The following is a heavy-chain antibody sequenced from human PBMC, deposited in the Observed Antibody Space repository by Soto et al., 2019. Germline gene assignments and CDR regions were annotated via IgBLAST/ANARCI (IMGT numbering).Heavy chain of an antibody. Sequence: EVQLVESGGGLVQPGRSLRLSCAASGFPFDDYAMYWVRQTPGKGLEWVSGISWSDNNMDYRDSVKGRFTISRDNANNSLYLQMNRLRVEDTAFYYCVKGLNIDNNSGWFYFDYWGQGTVVTVSS. CDR1: GFPFDDYA. CDR3: VKGLNIDNNSGWFYFDY. J-gene: IGHJ4*02. D-gene: IGHD6-19*01. CDR2: ISWSDNNM. V-gene: IGHV3-9*01.